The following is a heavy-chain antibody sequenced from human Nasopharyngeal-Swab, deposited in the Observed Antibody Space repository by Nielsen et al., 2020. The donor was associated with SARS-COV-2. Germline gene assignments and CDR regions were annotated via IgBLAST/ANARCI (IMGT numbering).Heavy chain of an antibody. CDR2: FDPEDGET. Sequence: ASVKVSCKVSGYTLTELSMHWVRQAPGKGLEWLGGFDPEDGETIYAQKFQGRVTMTEDTSTDTAYMELSSLRSEDNAVYYCATPWPGPYWNYGRGDYWGQGTLVTVSS. V-gene: IGHV1-24*01. CDR3: ATPWPGPYWNYGRGDY. CDR1: GYTLTELS. D-gene: IGHD1-7*01. J-gene: IGHJ4*02.